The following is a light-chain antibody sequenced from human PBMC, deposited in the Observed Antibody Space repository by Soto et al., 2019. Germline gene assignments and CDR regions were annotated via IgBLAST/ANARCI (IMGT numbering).Light chain of an antibody. CDR2: GAS. V-gene: IGKV3-20*01. CDR3: QQYGSSPLT. J-gene: IGKJ4*02. Sequence: VLTQSPGTLSLSPGDRATLSCRASLSVASDYLAWYQQKPGQAPRLLISGASSRATGIPDRFSGSGSGTDFTLTISRLQREDFAVYCCQQYGSSPLTFGGGTKVEIK. CDR1: LSVASDY.